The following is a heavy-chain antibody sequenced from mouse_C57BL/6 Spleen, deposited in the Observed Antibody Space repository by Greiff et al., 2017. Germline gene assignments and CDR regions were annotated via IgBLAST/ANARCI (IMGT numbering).Heavy chain of an antibody. CDR1: GYTFTSYW. Sequence: QVQLQQPGTELVKPGASVKMSCKASGYTFTSYWMHWVKQRPGQGLEWIGNINPSNGGTNYNEKFKSKATLTVDQSSSTAYMQLISLTSEDSAVYYCARLIYGSRFDYWGQGTTLTVSS. CDR3: ARLIYGSRFDY. V-gene: IGHV1-53*01. D-gene: IGHD1-1*01. CDR2: INPSNGGT. J-gene: IGHJ2*01.